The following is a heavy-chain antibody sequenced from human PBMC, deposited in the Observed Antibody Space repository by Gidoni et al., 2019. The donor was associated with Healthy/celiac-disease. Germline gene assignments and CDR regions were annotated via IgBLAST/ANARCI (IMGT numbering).Heavy chain of an antibody. Sequence: EVQLVESGGGLVQPGGSLRLSCAASGFTFGSNAMSWVRQAPGKGLEWVSAISGSGGSTYYADSVKGRFTISRDNSKNTLYLQMNSLRAEDTAVYYCAKAHYYDSSGITYFQHWGQGTLVNVSS. D-gene: IGHD3-22*01. CDR1: GFTFGSNA. J-gene: IGHJ1*01. V-gene: IGHV3-23*04. CDR3: AKAHYYDSSGITYFQH. CDR2: ISGSGGST.